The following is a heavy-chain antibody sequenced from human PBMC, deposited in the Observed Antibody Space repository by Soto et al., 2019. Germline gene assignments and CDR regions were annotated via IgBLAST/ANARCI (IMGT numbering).Heavy chain of an antibody. CDR1: GYSFAGYW. CDR2: IDPSDSQT. J-gene: IGHJ4*02. Sequence: ESLKISCKGSGYSFAGYWITWVRQKPGKGLEWMGRIDPSDSQTYYSPSFRGHVTTSVTKSITTVFLQWSSLRASDTAMYYCARQIYDSDTGPNFQYYFDSWGQGTPVTVSS. D-gene: IGHD3-22*01. V-gene: IGHV5-10-1*01. CDR3: ARQIYDSDTGPNFQYYFDS.